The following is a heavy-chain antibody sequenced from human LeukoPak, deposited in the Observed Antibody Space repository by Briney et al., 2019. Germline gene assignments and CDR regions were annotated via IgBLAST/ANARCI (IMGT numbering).Heavy chain of an antibody. V-gene: IGHV1-24*01. CDR3: AAVSGHYTLLDA. CDR1: GYTLIDIS. Sequence: GASVKVSCKISGYTLIDISMHWVRQAPGKGLEWMGGVDPDDGQRIYAQKFQGRVTMTEDTSTNTAYMELSRLRSEDTAVYYCAAVSGHYTLLDAWGQGALVTVST. CDR2: VDPDDGQR. J-gene: IGHJ5*02. D-gene: IGHD1-26*01.